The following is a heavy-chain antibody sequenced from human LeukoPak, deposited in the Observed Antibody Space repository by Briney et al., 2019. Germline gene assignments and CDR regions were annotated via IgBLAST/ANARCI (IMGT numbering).Heavy chain of an antibody. V-gene: IGHV1-69*05. CDR1: GGTFCSYA. D-gene: IGHD3-22*01. J-gene: IGHJ5*02. CDR3: ASGPSYYYDSSGNNWFDP. Sequence: SVKVSCKASGGTFCSYAISWVRQAPGQGLEWMGGIIPIFGTANYAQKFQGRVTITTDESTSTAYMELSSLRSEDTAVYYCASGPSYYYDSSGNNWFDPWGQGTLVTVSS. CDR2: IIPIFGTA.